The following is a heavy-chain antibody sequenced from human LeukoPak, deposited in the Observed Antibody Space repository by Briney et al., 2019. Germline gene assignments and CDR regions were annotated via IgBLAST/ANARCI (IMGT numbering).Heavy chain of an antibody. J-gene: IGHJ4*02. CDR2: IYYSGST. D-gene: IGHD2-2*01. CDR3: ARESSRDCSSTSCYYFDY. V-gene: IGHV4-59*01. CDR1: GGSISSYY. Sequence: KPSETLSLTCTVSGGSISSYYWSWIRQPPGKGLEWIGYIYYSGSTNYNPSLKSRVTISVDTSKNQFSLKLSSVTAADTAVYYCARESSRDCSSTSCYYFDYWGQGTLVTVSS.